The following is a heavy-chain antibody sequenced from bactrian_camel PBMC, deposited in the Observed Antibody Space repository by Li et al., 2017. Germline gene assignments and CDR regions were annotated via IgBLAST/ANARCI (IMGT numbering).Heavy chain of an antibody. CDR1: RFSFTKYY. CDR2: IVSDGSNT. CDR3: ATHHIQTMYREINGLGY. J-gene: IGHJ6*01. D-gene: IGHD2*01. Sequence: HVQLVESGGGLVQPGGSLRLSCTASRFSFTKYYMTWVRQVPGKGLEWVSRIVSDGSNTYYTDSVKGRFTISRDNAKNTLYLQMNSLKSEDTALYYCATHHIQTMYREINGLGYWGQGTQVTVS. V-gene: IGHV3-2*01.